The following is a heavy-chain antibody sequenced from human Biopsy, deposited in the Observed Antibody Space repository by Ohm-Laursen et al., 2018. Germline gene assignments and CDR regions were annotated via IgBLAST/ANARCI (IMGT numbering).Heavy chain of an antibody. Sequence: SETLSLTCTVSDASASSGRYYWTWIRQPPRKPLEWIGYFYSSGTTRNNPSLESRLSISMDTSKNEVSLRLTSMTAADTAVYFCARAPADQYAARNYYSSHAFDMWGQGTKVTVSS. CDR2: FYSSGTT. V-gene: IGHV4-61*01. D-gene: IGHD3-10*01. CDR1: DASASSGRYY. J-gene: IGHJ3*02. CDR3: ARAPADQYAARNYYSSHAFDM.